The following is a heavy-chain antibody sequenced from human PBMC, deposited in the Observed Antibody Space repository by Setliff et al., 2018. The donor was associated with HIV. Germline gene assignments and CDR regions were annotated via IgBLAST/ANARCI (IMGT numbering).Heavy chain of an antibody. D-gene: IGHD6-6*01. V-gene: IGHV3-33*06. CDR3: AKAYSSYKYYFDY. CDR2: IWYDGSNK. Sequence: GGSLRLSCVASGFTFSSYSMNWVRQAPGKGLEWMAVIWYDGSNKYYADSVKVRFTISRDNSKNTLYLQMNSLRAEDTAVYYCAKAYSSYKYYFDYWGQGTLVTVS. CDR1: GFTFSSYS. J-gene: IGHJ4*02.